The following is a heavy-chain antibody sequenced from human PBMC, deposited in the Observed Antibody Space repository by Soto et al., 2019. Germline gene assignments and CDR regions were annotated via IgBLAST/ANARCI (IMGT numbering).Heavy chain of an antibody. Sequence: SLRLSCADSGFTFSRYEMNWVRQAPGKGLEWVSYISSSSSTLYYADSVKGRFTISRDNAKNSLYLQMNSLRAEDTAVYYCARGGSVSYFWYFDLWGRGNLVTVSS. CDR2: ISSSSSTL. V-gene: IGHV3-48*03. D-gene: IGHD3-10*01. CDR3: ARGGSVSYFWYFDL. J-gene: IGHJ2*01. CDR1: GFTFSRYE.